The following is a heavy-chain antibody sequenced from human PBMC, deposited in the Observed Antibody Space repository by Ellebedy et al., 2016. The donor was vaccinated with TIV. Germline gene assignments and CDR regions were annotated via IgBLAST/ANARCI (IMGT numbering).Heavy chain of an antibody. J-gene: IGHJ3*02. CDR3: ARRAVAGAFDI. CDR1: GFTVSSNY. Sequence: GESLKISCAASGFTVSSNYMSWVRQAPGKGLEWVSVIYSGGSTYYADSVKGRFTISRDNTKNTVYLQMNSMRAEDTAVYYCARRAVAGAFDIWGQGAMVTVSS. CDR2: IYSGGST. V-gene: IGHV3-66*01. D-gene: IGHD6-19*01.